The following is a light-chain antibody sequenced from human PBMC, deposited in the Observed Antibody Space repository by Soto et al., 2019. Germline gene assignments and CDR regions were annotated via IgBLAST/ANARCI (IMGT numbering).Light chain of an antibody. J-gene: IGKJ4*01. CDR2: GAS. CDR1: QSVSSSY. V-gene: IGKV3-20*01. CDR3: QQYFTSPLT. Sequence: EILLTQSPGTLSLSPGARATLSCRASQSVSSSYLAWYQQKPGQAPRLLIYGASSRATGIPDRFSGSGSGTDFTLTISRLEPEDFAFYYCQQYFTSPLTFGGGTKVDIK.